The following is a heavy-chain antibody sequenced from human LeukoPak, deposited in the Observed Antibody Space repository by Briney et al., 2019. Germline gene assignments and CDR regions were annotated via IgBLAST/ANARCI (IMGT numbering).Heavy chain of an antibody. V-gene: IGHV4-59*01. J-gene: IGHJ3*02. CDR2: IYYSGST. Sequence: SETLSLTCTVSGGSISSYYWSWIRQPPGKGLEWIGYIYYSGSTNYNPSLKSRVTTSVDTSKNQFSLKLSSVTAADTAVYYCARYYDYVWGSYRDDAFDIWGQGTMVTVSS. CDR1: GGSISSYY. D-gene: IGHD3-16*02. CDR3: ARYYDYVWGSYRDDAFDI.